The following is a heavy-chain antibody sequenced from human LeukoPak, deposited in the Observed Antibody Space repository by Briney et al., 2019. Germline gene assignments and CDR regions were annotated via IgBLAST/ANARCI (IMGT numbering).Heavy chain of an antibody. Sequence: GGSLRLSCAASGFTFSSYSMNWVRQAPGKGLEWVSSISSSSSYIYYADSVKGRFTISRDNAKNSLYLQMNSLRAEDTALYYCARGARGYSYGGYYYGMDVWGKGTTVTVSS. D-gene: IGHD5-18*01. CDR2: ISSSSSYI. CDR1: GFTFSSYS. V-gene: IGHV3-21*01. CDR3: ARGARGYSYGGYYYGMDV. J-gene: IGHJ6*04.